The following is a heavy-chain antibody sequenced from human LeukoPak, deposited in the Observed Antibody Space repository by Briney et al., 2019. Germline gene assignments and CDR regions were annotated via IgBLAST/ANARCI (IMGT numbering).Heavy chain of an antibody. J-gene: IGHJ5*02. CDR3: ARFRLILRLGELSPNNWFDP. Sequence: ASVKVSCKASGYTFTSYGISWVRQAPGQGLEWMGWISAYNGNTNYAQKLQGRVTMTTDTSTSTTYLELKCLRSDDTAVYYCARFRLILRLGELSPNNWFDPWGQGTLVTVSS. D-gene: IGHD3-16*02. V-gene: IGHV1-18*01. CDR2: ISAYNGNT. CDR1: GYTFTSYG.